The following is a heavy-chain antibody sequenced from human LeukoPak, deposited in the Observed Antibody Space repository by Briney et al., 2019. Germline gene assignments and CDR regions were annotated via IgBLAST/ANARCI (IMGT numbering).Heavy chain of an antibody. V-gene: IGHV3-11*01. Sequence: GGSLRLSCAASGFIFNDYFMSWIRQAPGKGLEWVSYISSSGSIIYYAASVKGRFTIARDNAKNTLYLQMNSLRVEDTAVYYCARDYRCSSTSCKDRTFDYWGQGTLVTVSS. CDR1: GFIFNDYF. D-gene: IGHD2-2*01. CDR3: ARDYRCSSTSCKDRTFDY. CDR2: ISSSGSII. J-gene: IGHJ4*02.